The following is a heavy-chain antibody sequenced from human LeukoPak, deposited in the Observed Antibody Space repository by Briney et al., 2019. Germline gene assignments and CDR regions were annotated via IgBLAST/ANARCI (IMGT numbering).Heavy chain of an antibody. CDR3: ARWLYSSGWAIDY. CDR1: GFTFSSYY. Sequence: GGSLRLSCAASGFTFSSYYMTWVRQAPGQGLEWVANIRQDGSAEFYADSVKGRFTISRDNAKNSLYLQMNSLRAEDTAVYYCARWLYSSGWAIDYWGQGTLVTVSS. D-gene: IGHD6-19*01. CDR2: IRQDGSAE. J-gene: IGHJ4*02. V-gene: IGHV3-7*01.